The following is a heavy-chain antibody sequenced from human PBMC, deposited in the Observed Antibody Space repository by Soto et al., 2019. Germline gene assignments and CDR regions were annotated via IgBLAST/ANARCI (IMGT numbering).Heavy chain of an antibody. J-gene: IGHJ5*02. Sequence: ASVKVSCKASGYTFTSYGISWVRQAPGQGLEWMGWISAYNGNTNYAQKLRGRVTMTTDTSTSTAYMELRSLRSDDTAVYYCARDPRITIFGVVIMWFDPWGQGTLVTVSS. CDR2: ISAYNGNT. D-gene: IGHD3-3*01. CDR1: GYTFTSYG. V-gene: IGHV1-18*01. CDR3: ARDPRITIFGVVIMWFDP.